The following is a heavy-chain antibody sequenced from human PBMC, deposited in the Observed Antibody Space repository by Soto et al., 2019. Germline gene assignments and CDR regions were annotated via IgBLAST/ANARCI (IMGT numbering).Heavy chain of an antibody. D-gene: IGHD3-10*01. CDR3: AREGDYYGSGSYSPPRYSGMDV. Sequence: QIQLVQSGAEVKKAGASVKVSCKASGYTFTNYGISWVRQALGQGLEWMGWISAYNDNTNYAQKFQGRVTLTTDTSTRTAYMELRSLTSDDTAVYYCAREGDYYGSGSYSPPRYSGMDVWGQGTTVTVFS. V-gene: IGHV1-18*01. CDR1: GYTFTNYG. CDR2: ISAYNDNT. J-gene: IGHJ6*02.